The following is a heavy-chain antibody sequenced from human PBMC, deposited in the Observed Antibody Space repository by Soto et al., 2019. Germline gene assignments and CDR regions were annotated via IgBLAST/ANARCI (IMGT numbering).Heavy chain of an antibody. CDR1: GGSISSYY. Sequence: SETLSLTCTVSGGSISSYYWSWIRQPPGKGLEWIGYIYYSGSTNYNPSLKSRVTISVDTSKNQFSLKLSSVTAADTAVYYCARDRGYSGYYEYYFDYWSQGTQVTVSS. D-gene: IGHD5-12*01. CDR3: ARDRGYSGYYEYYFDY. V-gene: IGHV4-59*01. J-gene: IGHJ4*02. CDR2: IYYSGST.